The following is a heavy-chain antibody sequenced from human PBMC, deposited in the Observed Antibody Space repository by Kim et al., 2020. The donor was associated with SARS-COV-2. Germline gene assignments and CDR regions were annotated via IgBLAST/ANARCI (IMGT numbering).Heavy chain of an antibody. Sequence: GGSKSYATKFQGRVTMTRDTSTGTVCMELSSLRSEDTAVYYCAGEDSNLAYWGQGTLVTVSS. J-gene: IGHJ4*02. CDR3: AGEDSNLAY. CDR2: GGSK. D-gene: IGHD6-13*01. V-gene: IGHV1-46*01.